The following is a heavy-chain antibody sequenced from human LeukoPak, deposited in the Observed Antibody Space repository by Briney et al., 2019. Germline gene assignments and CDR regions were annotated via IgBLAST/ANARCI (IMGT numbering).Heavy chain of an antibody. D-gene: IGHD5-24*01. V-gene: IGHV4-4*07. CDR2: FYTSGST. Sequence: SETLSLTCTVSGGSISSYYWSWIRQPAGKGLEWIGRFYTSGSTNYNPSLKSRVTVSVDTSKNQFSLKLSSVTAADTAVYYCARGRDGYNFLNRGEYYYFDYWGQGTLVTVSS. J-gene: IGHJ4*02. CDR3: ARGRDGYNFLNRGEYYYFDY. CDR1: GGSISSYY.